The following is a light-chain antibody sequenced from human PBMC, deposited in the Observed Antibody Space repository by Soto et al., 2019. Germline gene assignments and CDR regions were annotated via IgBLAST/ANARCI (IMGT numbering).Light chain of an antibody. Sequence: QSVLSQPPSASGTPGQSVTISCSGSSSNIGSNTVNWYQQLPGTAPKLLVYSNAHRPSGVPDRFSGSKSGTSASLAISGLQSEDEADYHCAAWDDSPDVYVFGTGTKVTVL. CDR1: SSNIGSNT. CDR2: SNA. CDR3: AAWDDSPDVYV. J-gene: IGLJ1*01. V-gene: IGLV1-44*01.